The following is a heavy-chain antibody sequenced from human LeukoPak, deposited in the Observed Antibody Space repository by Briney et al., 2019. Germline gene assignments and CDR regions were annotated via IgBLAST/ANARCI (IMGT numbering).Heavy chain of an antibody. Sequence: GGSLRLSCAASGSTFSSFSVNWVRQAPGKGLEWVSYISGSSSAIHYADSVKGRFTISRDNAKNSLYLQMNSLRAEDTAVYYCARGTTSSGPYYFDYWGQGTLVTVSS. V-gene: IGHV3-48*04. D-gene: IGHD3-22*01. CDR1: GSTFSSFS. CDR2: ISGSSSAI. CDR3: ARGTTSSGPYYFDY. J-gene: IGHJ4*02.